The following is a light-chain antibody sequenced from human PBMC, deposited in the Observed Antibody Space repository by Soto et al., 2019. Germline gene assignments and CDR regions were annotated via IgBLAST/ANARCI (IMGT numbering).Light chain of an antibody. Sequence: EIVLTQSPATLSLSPGERATLSCRASQSVSSYLAWYQQKPGQAPRLLIYDASNRATGIPARFSGSGSGTDFTLTISSLEPEDFAVYYCQQYNTFSEVTFGGGTRVDIK. CDR1: QSVSSY. CDR2: DAS. CDR3: QQYNTFSEVT. J-gene: IGKJ4*01. V-gene: IGKV3-11*01.